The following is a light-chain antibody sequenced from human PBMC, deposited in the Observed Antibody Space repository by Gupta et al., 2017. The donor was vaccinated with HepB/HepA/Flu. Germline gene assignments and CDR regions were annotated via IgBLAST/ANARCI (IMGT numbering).Light chain of an antibody. CDR3: QNHNSDHPQRT. CDR1: QGISNY. CDR2: AAS. Sequence: IQITQSPSSLSESVGDRVTITCRASQGISNYLAWDKKKPGKGPNLLIYAASTLQSGVRSRFSGSGDGTDFTLTISSRQPEDVETYYCQNHNSDHPQRTFGQGTKVEIK. J-gene: IGKJ1*01. V-gene: IGKV1-27*01.